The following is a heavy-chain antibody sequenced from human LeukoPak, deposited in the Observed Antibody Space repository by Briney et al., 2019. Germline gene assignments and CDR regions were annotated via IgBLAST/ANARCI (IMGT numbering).Heavy chain of an antibody. CDR1: GYSISSGYY. CDR2: IYHSGST. J-gene: IGHJ4*02. Sequence: SETLSLTCTVSGYSISSGYYWGWIRQPPGKGLEWIGSIYHSGSTYYNPSLKSRVTISVDTSKNQFSLKLSSVTAADTAVYYCARRKIVRRGLDYWGQGTLVTVSS. D-gene: IGHD3-16*01. V-gene: IGHV4-38-2*02. CDR3: ARRKIVRRGLDY.